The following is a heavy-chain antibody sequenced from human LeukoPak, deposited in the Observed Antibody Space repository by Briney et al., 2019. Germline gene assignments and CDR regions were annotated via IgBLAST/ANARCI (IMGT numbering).Heavy chain of an antibody. CDR3: ASPLGEALNAFDI. CDR2: INHSGST. J-gene: IGHJ3*02. CDR1: GGSFSGYY. Sequence: PSETLSLTCAVYGGSFSGYYWSWIRQPPGKGLEWIGEINHSGSTNYNPSLKSRVTISVDTSKNQFSLKLSSVTAADTAVYYCASPLGEALNAFDIWGQGTMVTVSS. V-gene: IGHV4-34*01. D-gene: IGHD3-16*01.